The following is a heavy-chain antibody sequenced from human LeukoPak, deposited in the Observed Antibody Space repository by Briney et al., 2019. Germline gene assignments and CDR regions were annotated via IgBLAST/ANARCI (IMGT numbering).Heavy chain of an antibody. CDR3: ARGIAAAGLDY. V-gene: IGHV3-21*01. D-gene: IGHD6-13*01. CDR2: ISSSSSYI. CDR1: GFTFSNTW. J-gene: IGHJ4*02. Sequence: GGSLRLSCAASGFTFSNTWMNWVRQAPGKGLEWVSSISSSSSYIYYADSVKGRFTISRDNAKNSLYLQMNSLRAEDTAVYYCARGIAAAGLDYWGQGTLVTVSS.